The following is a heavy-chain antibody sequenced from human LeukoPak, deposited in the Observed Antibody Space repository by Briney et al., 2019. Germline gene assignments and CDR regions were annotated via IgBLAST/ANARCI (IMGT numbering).Heavy chain of an antibody. CDR3: ARGYDSDAFDI. D-gene: IGHD3-22*01. V-gene: IGHV4-34*01. J-gene: IGHJ3*02. Sequence: SETLSLTCAVYGGSFSGYYWSWIRQPPGKGLEWIGEINHSGSTNYNPSLKSRVTISVDTSNNQFSLKLSSVTAADTAVYYCARGYDSDAFDIWGQGTMVTVSS. CDR2: INHSGST. CDR1: GGSFSGYY.